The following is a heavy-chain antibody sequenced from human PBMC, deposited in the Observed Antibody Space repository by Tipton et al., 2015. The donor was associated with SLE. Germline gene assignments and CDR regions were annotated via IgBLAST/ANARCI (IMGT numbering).Heavy chain of an antibody. J-gene: IGHJ4*02. CDR3: ARVTGHSSGLYGWVDY. Sequence: TLSLTCTVSGASISNSDYYWGWIRQPPGMGLEWIGSFFYSGNTYYNPSLKSRVTISVDTSKNQFSLNLNSVTAADTAVYYCARVTGHSSGLYGWVDYLGQGTLVTVSS. D-gene: IGHD6-19*01. V-gene: IGHV4-39*07. CDR2: FFYSGNT. CDR1: GASISNSDYY.